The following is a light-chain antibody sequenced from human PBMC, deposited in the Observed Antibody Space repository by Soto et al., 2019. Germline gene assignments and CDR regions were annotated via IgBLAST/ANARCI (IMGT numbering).Light chain of an antibody. CDR2: WAS. CDR3: QQYYSTPRT. Sequence: DIVMTQSPDSLGVSLGERATINCKSSQSVLYSSNNKNHLAWYQQKPGQPPKLLIYWASTRDSGVPDRFSGSGCGTDFTLTISSLQAEDVAVYYCQQYYSTPRTFGQGTKVELK. V-gene: IGKV4-1*01. CDR1: QSVLYSSNNKNH. J-gene: IGKJ1*01.